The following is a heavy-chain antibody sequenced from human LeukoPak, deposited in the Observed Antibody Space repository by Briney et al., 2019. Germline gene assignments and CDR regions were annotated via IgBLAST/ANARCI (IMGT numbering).Heavy chain of an antibody. CDR2: IIPIFGTA. CDR1: GGTFSSYA. J-gene: IGHJ4*02. V-gene: IGHV1-69*13. D-gene: IGHD6-19*01. CDR3: ARDLHSSGQTDY. Sequence: SVKVSCKASGGTFSSYAISWVRQAPGQGLEWMGGIIPIFGTANYAQKFQGRVTITADESTSTAYMELSSLRSEDTAVYYCARDLHSSGQTDYWGQGTLVTVSS.